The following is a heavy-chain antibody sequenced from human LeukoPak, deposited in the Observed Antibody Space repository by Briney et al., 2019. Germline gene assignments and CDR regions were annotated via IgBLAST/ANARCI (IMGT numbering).Heavy chain of an antibody. CDR3: ARRGTTVTIDY. V-gene: IGHV1-3*01. D-gene: IGHD4-17*01. Sequence: ASVKVSCKASGYTFTSYAMHWVRQAPGQRLEWMGWINAGNGNTKYSQKFQGRVTITRGTSASTAYMELRSLTSDDTAVYYCARRGTTVTIDYWGQGTLVTVSS. CDR1: GYTFTSYA. J-gene: IGHJ4*02. CDR2: INAGNGNT.